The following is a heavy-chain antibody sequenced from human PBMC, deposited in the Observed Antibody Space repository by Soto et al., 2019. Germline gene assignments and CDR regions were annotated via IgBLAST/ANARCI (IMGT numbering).Heavy chain of an antibody. CDR2: IIPIFGTT. CDR1: GGSFTYT. Sequence: QLHLAQSGAEVTKPGSSVKVSCKASGGSFTYTLSWVRQAPGQGLEWMGWIIPIFGTTNYAQKFQGRVTITADESTKTAYVALRTLRSEDTAVDSWARLHIHVTYGMDVWGQGTTVTVSS. J-gene: IGHJ6*02. CDR3: ARLHIHVTYGMDV. V-gene: IGHV1-69*01.